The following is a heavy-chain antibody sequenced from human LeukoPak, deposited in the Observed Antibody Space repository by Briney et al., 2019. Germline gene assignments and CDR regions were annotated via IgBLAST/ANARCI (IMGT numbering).Heavy chain of an antibody. D-gene: IGHD4-11*01. CDR2: INPNSGGT. V-gene: IGHV1-2*02. J-gene: IGHJ6*03. CDR1: GYTFTGYY. CDR3: AREPPDYSNLQEYYYMDV. Sequence: ASVKVSCKASGYTFTGYYMHWVRQAPGQGLEWMGWINPNSGGTNYAQKFQGRVTMTRDTSISTAYMELSRLRSDDTAVYYCAREPPDYSNLQEYYYMDVWGKGTTVTVSS.